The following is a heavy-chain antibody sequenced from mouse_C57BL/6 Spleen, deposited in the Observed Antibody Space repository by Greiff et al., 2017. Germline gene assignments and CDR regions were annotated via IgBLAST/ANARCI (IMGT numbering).Heavy chain of an antibody. J-gene: IGHJ4*01. CDR2: INPYNGGT. V-gene: IGHV1-19*01. D-gene: IGHD2-3*01. CDR1: GYTFTDYY. Sequence: VQLQQSGPVLVKPGASVKMSCKASGYTFTDYYMNWVKQSHGKSLEWIGVINPYNGGTSYNQKFKGKATLTVDKSSSTAYMELNSLTSEDSAVYYCARRYDDAMDYWGQGTSVTVSS. CDR3: ARRYDDAMDY.